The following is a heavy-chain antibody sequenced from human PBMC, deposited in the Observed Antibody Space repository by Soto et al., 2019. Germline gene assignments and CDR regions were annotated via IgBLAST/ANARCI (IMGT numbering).Heavy chain of an antibody. CDR3: ARAVGTVTTTPEY. V-gene: IGHV3-48*01. CDR1: GFTFSSYS. D-gene: IGHD4-17*01. CDR2: ISSSSSTI. Sequence: GGSLRLSCAASGFTFSSYSMNWVRQAPGKGLEWVSYISSSSSTIYYADSVKGRFTISRDNAKNSLYLQMNSLRAEDTAVYYCARAVGTVTTTPEYWGQGTLVTVSS. J-gene: IGHJ4*02.